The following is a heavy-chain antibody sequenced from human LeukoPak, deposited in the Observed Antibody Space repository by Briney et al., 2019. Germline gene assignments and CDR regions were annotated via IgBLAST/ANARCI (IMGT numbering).Heavy chain of an antibody. V-gene: IGHV4-59*08. CDR3: ARHAGAIAAAGSQINWYFDL. CDR2: IYYSGST. Sequence: SETLSLTCTVSGGSISSYYWSWIRQPPGKGLEWIGYIYYSGSTNYNPSLKSRVTISVDTSKNQFSLKLSSVTAADTAVYYCARHAGAIAAAGSQINWYFDLWGRGTLVTVSS. CDR1: GGSISSYY. D-gene: IGHD6-13*01. J-gene: IGHJ2*01.